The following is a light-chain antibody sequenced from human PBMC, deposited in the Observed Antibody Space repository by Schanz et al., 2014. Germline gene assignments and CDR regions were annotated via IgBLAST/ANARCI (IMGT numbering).Light chain of an antibody. Sequence: QSVLTQPPSASGTPGQRVTISCFGSSSNIGSNYVYWYQQLPGTAPKLLIYSDNQRPSGVPDRFSGSKSGTSASLAISGLQSEDEADYYCAAWDDSLNGPVFGGGTKLTVL. CDR2: SDN. V-gene: IGLV1-44*01. J-gene: IGLJ3*02. CDR3: AAWDDSLNGPV. CDR1: SSNIGSNY.